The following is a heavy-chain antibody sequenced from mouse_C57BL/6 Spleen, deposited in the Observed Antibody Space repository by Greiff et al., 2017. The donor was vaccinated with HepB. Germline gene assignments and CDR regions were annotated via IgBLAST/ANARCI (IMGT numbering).Heavy chain of an antibody. CDR3: ARSGDDYDGGYYFDY. Sequence: VQLQQSGAELVKPGASVKISCKASGYAFSSYWMNWVKQRPGKGLEWIGQIYPGDGDTNYNGKLKGKATLTADKSSSTAYMQLSSLTSEDSAVYFCARSGDDYDGGYYFDYWGQGTTLTVSS. V-gene: IGHV1-80*01. D-gene: IGHD2-4*01. CDR1: GYAFSSYW. CDR2: IYPGDGDT. J-gene: IGHJ2*01.